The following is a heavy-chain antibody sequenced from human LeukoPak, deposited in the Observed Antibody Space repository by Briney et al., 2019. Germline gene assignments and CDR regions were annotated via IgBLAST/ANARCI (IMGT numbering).Heavy chain of an antibody. D-gene: IGHD3-10*01. Sequence: GGSLRPSCTASGFTFGDYAMSWFRQAPGKGLEWVGFIRSKAYGGTTEYAASVKGRFTISRDDSKSIAYLQMNSLKTEDTAVYYCTRDLSSWFGELPYYWGQGTLVTVSS. V-gene: IGHV3-49*03. CDR3: TRDLSSWFGELPYY. CDR1: GFTFGDYA. J-gene: IGHJ4*02. CDR2: IRSKAYGGTT.